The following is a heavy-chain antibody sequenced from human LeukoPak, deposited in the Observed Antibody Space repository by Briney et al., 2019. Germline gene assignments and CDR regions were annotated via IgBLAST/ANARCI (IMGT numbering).Heavy chain of an antibody. J-gene: IGHJ4*02. V-gene: IGHV4-39*07. Sequence: PSETLSLTCSVSGGSISSSSYYWGWVRQSPGKGLEWIGSIYYSGTTYNNPSLKSRVTVSLDTAKNQFSLKLTSVTAADTGVYYCARGAEYYAIWRGYAGYSDYWGQGISVTVSS. CDR2: IYYSGTT. CDR3: ARGAEYYAIWRGYAGYSDY. CDR1: GGSISSSSYY. D-gene: IGHD3-3*01.